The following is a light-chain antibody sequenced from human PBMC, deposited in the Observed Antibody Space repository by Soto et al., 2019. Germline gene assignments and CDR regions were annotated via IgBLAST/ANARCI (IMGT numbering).Light chain of an antibody. CDR1: QSINNL. J-gene: IGKJ3*01. Sequence: DVQMTESPSTLSASVGDRVTITCRASQSINNLLAWYQQKPGKAPKLLIYGASTLQSGVPSRFGGSGSGTDFTLTVSSMQPEDFATYYCQQLFMYPPTFAPRTKVDIK. CDR2: GAS. CDR3: QQLFMYPPT. V-gene: IGKV1-5*01.